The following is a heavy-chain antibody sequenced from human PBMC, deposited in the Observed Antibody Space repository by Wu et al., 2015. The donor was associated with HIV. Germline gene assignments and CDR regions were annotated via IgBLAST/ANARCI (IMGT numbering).Heavy chain of an antibody. CDR1: GYTLTKLP. V-gene: IGHV1-24*01. CDR2: FDFEEGET. Sequence: QAQLIQSGTEVKKPGASVKVSCKVSGYTLTKLPMHWVRQAPGKGLEWMGGFDFEEGETIYEQKFQGRVTMTEDISTDTAYMEMSNLRADDTAVYYCAVFSTMFGLDPWGQGTLVTVSS. CDR3: AVFSTMFGLDP. D-gene: IGHD3-3*01. J-gene: IGHJ5*02.